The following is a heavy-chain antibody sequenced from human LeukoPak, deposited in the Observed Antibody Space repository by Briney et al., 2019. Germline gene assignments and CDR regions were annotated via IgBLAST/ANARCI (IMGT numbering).Heavy chain of an antibody. Sequence: GGSLRLSCAASGFTFSSYGMHWVRQAAGKGLEWVAVISYDGSNKYYADSVKGRFTISRDNSKNTLYLQMNSLGAEDTAVYYCARDPTPYDSSGYYWGAWGQGTLVTVSS. J-gene: IGHJ5*02. CDR2: ISYDGSNK. V-gene: IGHV3-30*03. CDR1: GFTFSSYG. CDR3: ARDPTPYDSSGYYWGA. D-gene: IGHD3-22*01.